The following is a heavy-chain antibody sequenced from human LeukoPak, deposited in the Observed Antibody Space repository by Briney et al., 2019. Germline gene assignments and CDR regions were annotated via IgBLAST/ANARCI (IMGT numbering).Heavy chain of an antibody. Sequence: GGSLRLSCAASGFTFSSYSMNWVRQAPGKGLEWVSYISSSRSTIYYADSVKGRFTISRDNAKNSLYLQMNSLRAEDTAVYYCARGVGATHRPPADAFDIWGQGTMVTVSS. CDR3: ARGVGATHRPPADAFDI. CDR2: ISSSRSTI. D-gene: IGHD1-26*01. CDR1: GFTFSSYS. V-gene: IGHV3-48*04. J-gene: IGHJ3*02.